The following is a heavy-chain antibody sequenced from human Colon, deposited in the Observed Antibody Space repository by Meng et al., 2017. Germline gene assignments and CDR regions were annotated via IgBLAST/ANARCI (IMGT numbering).Heavy chain of an antibody. CDR2: INRNSGGT. CDR3: ARVGTAMVSYWYFDL. J-gene: IGHJ2*01. CDR1: GYTFTGYY. Sequence: ASAKVSCKASGYTFTGYYMHWVRQAPGQGLEWMGWINRNSGGTNYAQKFQGRVTMTRDKAISTAYMELSRLRSDDTAVYYCARVGTAMVSYWYFDLWGRGTLVTVSS. D-gene: IGHD5-18*01. V-gene: IGHV1-2*02.